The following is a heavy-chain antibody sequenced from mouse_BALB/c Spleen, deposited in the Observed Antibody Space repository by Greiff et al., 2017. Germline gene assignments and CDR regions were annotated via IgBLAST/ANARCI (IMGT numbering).Heavy chain of an antibody. D-gene: IGHD2-4*01. V-gene: IGHV5-12-2*01. J-gene: IGHJ2*01. CDR2: ISNGGGST. CDR3: ARRGDYDPYYFDY. CDR1: GFTFSSYT. Sequence: EVQLLESGAGLVQPGGSLKLSCAASGFTFSSYTMPWVRQTPEKRLEWVAYISNGGGSTYYPETVKGRFTISRDNAKNTLYLQMSSLKSEDTAMYYCARRGDYDPYYFDYWGQGTTVTVSS.